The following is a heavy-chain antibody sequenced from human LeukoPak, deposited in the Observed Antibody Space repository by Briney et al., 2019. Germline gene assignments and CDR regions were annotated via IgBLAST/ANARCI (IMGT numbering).Heavy chain of an antibody. J-gene: IGHJ4*02. D-gene: IGHD5-12*01. CDR2: IFPADSDT. CDR3: ARSGYSGYEGDY. V-gene: IGHV5-51*01. Sequence: GASLKISCKGSGYSFTNYWIGWVRQMPGKGLEWMGIIFPADSDTRYSPSFQGQVTISADKFISTAYLQWSSLKASDTAMYYCARSGYSGYEGDYWGQGTLVTVSS. CDR1: GYSFTNYW.